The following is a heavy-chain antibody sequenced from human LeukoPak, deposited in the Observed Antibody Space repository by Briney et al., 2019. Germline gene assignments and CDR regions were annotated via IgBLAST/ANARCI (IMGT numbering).Heavy chain of an antibody. V-gene: IGHV1-69*05. CDR3: ARGTSGYYYGDWFDP. J-gene: IGHJ5*02. CDR1: GGTFSSYA. Sequence: SVKVSCKASGGTFSSYAISWVRQAPGQGLEWMGGIIPIFGTANYAQKFQGRVTITTDESTSTAYMELSSLRSEDTAVYYCARGTSGYYYGDWFDPWGQGTLVTVSS. CDR2: IIPIFGTA. D-gene: IGHD3-22*01.